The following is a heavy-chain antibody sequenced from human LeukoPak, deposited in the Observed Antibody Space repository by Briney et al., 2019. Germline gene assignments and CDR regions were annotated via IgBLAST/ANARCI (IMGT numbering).Heavy chain of an antibody. D-gene: IGHD3-16*01. CDR1: GGSINNYY. CDR2: IYYTGST. Sequence: SETLSLTCTVSGGSINNYYWSWVRQPPGAGLEWLAYIYYTGSTNYNPSLKTRLTISVDTSKNQFSLRLNSVTAADTAVYYCARFSQYYDSPTHYPDYWGQGILVTVSS. CDR3: ARFSQYYDSPTHYPDY. V-gene: IGHV4-59*08. J-gene: IGHJ4*02.